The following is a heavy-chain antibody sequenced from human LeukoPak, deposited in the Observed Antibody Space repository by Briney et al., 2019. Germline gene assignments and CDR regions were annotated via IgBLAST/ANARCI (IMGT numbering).Heavy chain of an antibody. Sequence: GGSLRLSCAASGFTFSSYNMNWVRQAPGKGLEWVSYISSSSSTIYYADSVRGRFTISRDNAKNSLYLQMNSLRAEDTAVYYCAELGITMIGGVWGKGTTVTISS. V-gene: IGHV3-48*04. D-gene: IGHD3-10*02. CDR2: ISSSSSTI. CDR1: GFTFSSYN. CDR3: AELGITMIGGV. J-gene: IGHJ6*04.